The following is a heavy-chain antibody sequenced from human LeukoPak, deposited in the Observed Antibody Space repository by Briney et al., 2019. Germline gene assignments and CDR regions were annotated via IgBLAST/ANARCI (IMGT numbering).Heavy chain of an antibody. CDR1: GFTFSTSW. CDR2: IKEDGSEK. J-gene: IGHJ4*02. Sequence: PGGSLRLSCAASGFTFSTSWMIWVRQAPGKGLEWVANIKEDGSEKYYVDSVKGRFTISRDNAMNSLYLQMNSLRAEDTAVYYCASGYYSGWYIPYYWGQGTLVTVSS. V-gene: IGHV3-7*01. D-gene: IGHD6-19*01. CDR3: ASGYYSGWYIPYY.